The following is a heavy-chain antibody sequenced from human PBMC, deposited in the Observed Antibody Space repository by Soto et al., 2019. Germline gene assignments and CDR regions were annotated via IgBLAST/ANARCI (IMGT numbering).Heavy chain of an antibody. CDR1: GFSLSTSVVG. CDR3: AHRRDDYNYYY. CDR2: IYWADDK. Sequence: QITLKESGPTLVKPPQTLTLTCTFSGFSLSTSVVGVGWIRQPPGKALECLALIYWADDKRYSPSLKSTLTITTDTSKNQVVLTMTTMDSVDTATYYCAHRRDDYNYYYWGQGTLVTFAS. D-gene: IGHD4-4*01. J-gene: IGHJ4*02. V-gene: IGHV2-5*02.